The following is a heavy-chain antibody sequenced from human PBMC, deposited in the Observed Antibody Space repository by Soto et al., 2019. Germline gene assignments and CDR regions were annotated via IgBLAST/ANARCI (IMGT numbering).Heavy chain of an antibody. Sequence: GGSLRLSCAASGFTFSSYEMNWVRQAPGKGLEWVSYISSSGSTIYYADSVKGRFTISRDNAKNSLYLQMNSLRAEDTAVYYCARDAERYYDFWSGYYIPVRPAPLDAWGQGTTVTAP. CDR2: ISSSGSTI. V-gene: IGHV3-48*03. CDR1: GFTFSSYE. CDR3: ARDAERYYDFWSGYYIPVRPAPLDA. D-gene: IGHD3-3*01. J-gene: IGHJ6*02.